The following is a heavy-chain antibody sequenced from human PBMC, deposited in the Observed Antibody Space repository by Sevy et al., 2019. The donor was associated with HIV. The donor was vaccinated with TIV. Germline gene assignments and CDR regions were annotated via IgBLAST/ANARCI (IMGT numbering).Heavy chain of an antibody. CDR1: GFTFSTYG. CDR3: AKDFQQWLLRGFDY. J-gene: IGHJ4*02. V-gene: IGHV3-30*18. D-gene: IGHD6-19*01. CDR2: ISYDGSNK. Sequence: GGSLRLSCAASGFTFSTYGMHWVHQAPGKGLECVAVISYDGSNKYYADSVKGRFTFSRDNSKNTLYLQMNSLRAEDTAVYYCAKDFQQWLLRGFDYWGQGTLVTVSS.